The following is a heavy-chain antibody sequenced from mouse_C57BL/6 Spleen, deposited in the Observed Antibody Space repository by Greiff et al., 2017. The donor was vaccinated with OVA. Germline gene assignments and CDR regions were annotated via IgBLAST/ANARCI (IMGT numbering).Heavy chain of an antibody. CDR1: GYSITSGYY. V-gene: IGHV3-6*01. Sequence: DVQLQESGPGLVKPSQSLSLTCSVTGYSITSGYYWNWIRQFPGNKLEWMGYISYDGSNNYNPSLKNRISITRDTSKNQFFLKLNSVTTEDTATYYCAREVEVFDYWGQGTTLTVSA. D-gene: IGHD1-1*01. CDR3: AREVEVFDY. CDR2: ISYDGSN. J-gene: IGHJ2*01.